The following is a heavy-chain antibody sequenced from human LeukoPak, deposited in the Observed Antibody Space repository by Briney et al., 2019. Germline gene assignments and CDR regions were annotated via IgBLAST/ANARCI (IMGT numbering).Heavy chain of an antibody. CDR1: GFTFDDYT. J-gene: IGHJ4*02. V-gene: IGHV3-43*01. CDR3: AKDFGRWLQFGGLDY. D-gene: IGHD5-24*01. Sequence: QTGGSLRLSCAASGFTFDDYTMHWVRQAPGKGLEWVSLISWDGGSTYYADSVKGRFTISRDNSKNSLYLQMNSLRTEDTALYYCAKDFGRWLQFGGLDYWGQGTLVTVSS. CDR2: ISWDGGST.